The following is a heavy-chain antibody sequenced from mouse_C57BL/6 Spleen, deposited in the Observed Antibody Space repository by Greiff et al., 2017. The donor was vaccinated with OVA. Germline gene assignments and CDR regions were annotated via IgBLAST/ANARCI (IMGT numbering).Heavy chain of an antibody. Sequence: QVQLQQSGAELAKPGASVKLSCKASGYTFTSYWMHWVKQRPGQGLEWIGYINPSSGYTKYTQKLKDKATLTADNSSSTAYMQLSRLTYEDSAVYYCARIDYDDPLWFAYWGQGTLVTVSA. CDR1: GYTFTSYW. CDR3: ARIDYDDPLWFAY. D-gene: IGHD2-3*01. CDR2: INPSSGYT. V-gene: IGHV1-7*01. J-gene: IGHJ3*01.